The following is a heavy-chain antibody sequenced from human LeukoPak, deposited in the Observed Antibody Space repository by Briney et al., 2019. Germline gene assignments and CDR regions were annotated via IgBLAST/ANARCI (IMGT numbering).Heavy chain of an antibody. CDR3: ATHVSIVAPATLNYGDNWFDP. Sequence: SETLSLTCAVYGGSFSGYYWSWIRQPPGKGLEWIGSSYYRGTTYYNPSLKSRVTISVDTSKNQFSLNLNSVTAADTAIYYCATHVSIVAPATLNYGDNWFDPWGQGTLVIVSS. CDR2: SYYRGTT. D-gene: IGHD2-2*01. CDR1: GGSFSGYY. V-gene: IGHV4-34*01. J-gene: IGHJ5*02.